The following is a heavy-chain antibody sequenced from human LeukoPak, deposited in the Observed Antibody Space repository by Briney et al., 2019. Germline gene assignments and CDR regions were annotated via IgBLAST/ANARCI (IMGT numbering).Heavy chain of an antibody. CDR3: ARAYTPNYDFWSGYYHYYYYMDV. Sequence: GASVKVSCKASGGTFSSYAISWVRQAPGQGVEWMGGIIPIFGTANYAQKFQGRVTITTDESTSTAYMELSSLRSEDTAVYYCARAYTPNYDFWSGYYHYYYYMDVWGKGTTVTVSS. CDR2: IIPIFGTA. V-gene: IGHV1-69*05. J-gene: IGHJ6*03. D-gene: IGHD3-3*01. CDR1: GGTFSSYA.